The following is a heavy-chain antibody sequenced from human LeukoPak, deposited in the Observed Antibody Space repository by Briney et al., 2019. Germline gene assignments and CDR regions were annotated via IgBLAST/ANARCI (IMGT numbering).Heavy chain of an antibody. CDR3: AKEEAGSRVLRYFDWLSGPFDY. Sequence: GGSLRLSCAASGFTFSSYGMHWVRQAPGKGLEWVAVISYDGSNKYYADSVKGRFTISRDNSKNTLYLQMNSLRAEDTAVYYCAKEEAGSRVLRYFDWLSGPFDYWGQGTPVTVSS. D-gene: IGHD3-9*01. CDR1: GFTFSSYG. J-gene: IGHJ4*02. V-gene: IGHV3-30*18. CDR2: ISYDGSNK.